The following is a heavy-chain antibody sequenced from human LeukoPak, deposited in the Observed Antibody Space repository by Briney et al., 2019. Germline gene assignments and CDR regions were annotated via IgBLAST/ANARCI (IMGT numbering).Heavy chain of an antibody. V-gene: IGHV3-23*01. CDR2: ISGSGGST. CDR3: AKGSTVTIRGLFVDY. J-gene: IGHJ4*02. Sequence: GGSLRLSCAASGFTFSSYAMSWVRQAPGKGLEWVSAISGSGGSTYYADSVKGRFTISRDNSKNTLYLQMSSLRAEDTAVYYCAKGSTVTIRGLFVDYWGQGTLVTVSS. D-gene: IGHD4-17*01. CDR1: GFTFSSYA.